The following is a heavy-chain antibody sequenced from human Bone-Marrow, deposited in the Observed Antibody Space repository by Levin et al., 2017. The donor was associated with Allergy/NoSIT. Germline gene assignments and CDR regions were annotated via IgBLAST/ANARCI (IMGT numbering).Heavy chain of an antibody. J-gene: IGHJ3*02. CDR2: IADVGTHE. CDR1: GFDFSNFG. D-gene: IGHD2/OR15-2a*01. Sequence: GGSLRLSCAASGFDFSNFGMHWVRQTPVKGLEWVAVIADVGTHEHYADSVKGRFTISRDNSKSTLYLQINSLRPDDTAIYYCAKDGYSTFEPRVLLHAFDIWGQGTVVTVSS. V-gene: IGHV3-30*18. CDR3: AKDGYSTFEPRVLLHAFDI.